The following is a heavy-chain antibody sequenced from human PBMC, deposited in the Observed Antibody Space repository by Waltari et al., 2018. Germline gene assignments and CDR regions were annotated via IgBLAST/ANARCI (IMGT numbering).Heavy chain of an antibody. CDR2: IDWDDDK. CDR1: GFSLSTSGMC. CDR3: ARMSVFSGSYYPDAFDI. V-gene: IGHV2-70*15. D-gene: IGHD1-26*01. Sequence: QVTLRESGPALVKPTQTLTLTCPFSGFSLSTSGMCVRWIRQPPGKALEWLARIDWDDDKYYSTSLKTRLTISKDTSKNQVVLTMTNMDPVDTATYYCARMSVFSGSYYPDAFDIWGQGTMVTVSS. J-gene: IGHJ3*02.